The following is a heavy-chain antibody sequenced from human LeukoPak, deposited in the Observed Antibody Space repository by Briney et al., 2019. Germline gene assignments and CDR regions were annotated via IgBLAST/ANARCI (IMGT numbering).Heavy chain of an antibody. CDR2: IYYSGST. V-gene: IGHV4-59*01. D-gene: IGHD5-18*01. CDR3: ARGNVDTAMVDY. CDR1: GGSISSYY. J-gene: IGHJ4*02. Sequence: KPSETLSLTCTVSGGSISSYYWSWIRQPPGKGLEWIGYIYYSGSTNYNPSLKSRVTISVDTSKNQFSLKLSSVTAADTAVYYCARGNVDTAMVDYWGQGTLVTVSS.